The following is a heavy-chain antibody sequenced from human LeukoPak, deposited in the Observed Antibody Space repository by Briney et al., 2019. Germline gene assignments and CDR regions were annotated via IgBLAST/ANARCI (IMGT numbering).Heavy chain of an antibody. CDR2: IYHSGST. Sequence: PSETLSLTCTVSGGSISSGGYYWSWIRQPPGKGLEWIGYIYHSGSTYYNPSLKSRVTISVDRSKNQFSLKLSSVTAADTAVYYCARIRGIVVVPAAIARDDYWGQGTLVTASS. J-gene: IGHJ4*02. V-gene: IGHV4-30-2*01. CDR1: GGSISSGGYY. CDR3: ARIRGIVVVPAAIARDDY. D-gene: IGHD2-2*02.